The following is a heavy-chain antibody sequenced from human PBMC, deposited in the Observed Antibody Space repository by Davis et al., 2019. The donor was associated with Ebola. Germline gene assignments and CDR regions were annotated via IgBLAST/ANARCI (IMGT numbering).Heavy chain of an antibody. CDR1: GGSVSSGSYY. J-gene: IGHJ4*02. D-gene: IGHD3-3*01. CDR2: VYYSGST. Sequence: SETLSLTCTVSGGSVSSGSYYWSWIRQPPGKGLEWIGYVYYSGSTNYNPSLKSRVTISVDTSKSQFSLKLSSVTAADTAVYYCASSIFGVVINPYYFDYWGQGTLVTVSS. CDR3: ASSIFGVVINPYYFDY. V-gene: IGHV4-61*01.